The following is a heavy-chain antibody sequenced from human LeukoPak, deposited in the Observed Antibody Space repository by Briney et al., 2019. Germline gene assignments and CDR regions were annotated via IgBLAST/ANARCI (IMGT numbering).Heavy chain of an antibody. J-gene: IGHJ4*02. V-gene: IGHV3-23*01. D-gene: IGHD4-23*01. Sequence: HAGGSLRLSCAASGFTFDDYAMHWVRQAPGKGLEWVSAISGSGGSTYYADSVKGRFTISRDNAKNSLYLQMNSLRPEDTAVYYCVRGATAVTRHLDYWGQGTLVTVSS. CDR3: VRGATAVTRHLDY. CDR1: GFTFDDYA. CDR2: ISGSGGST.